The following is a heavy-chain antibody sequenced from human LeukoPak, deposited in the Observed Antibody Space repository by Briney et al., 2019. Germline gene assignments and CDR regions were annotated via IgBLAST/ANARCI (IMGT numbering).Heavy chain of an antibody. D-gene: IGHD3-9*01. CDR2: ISYDGSNK. J-gene: IGHJ4*02. CDR1: GFTFSSYG. Sequence: PGGSLRLSCAVSGFTFSSYGMHWVRQAPGKGLEWVAVISYDGSNKYYADSVKGRFTISRDNAENSLYLQMNSLRAEDTPVYFCAKLRGAQLRYFDVDYWGQGTLVTVSS. CDR3: AKLRGAQLRYFDVDY. V-gene: IGHV3-30*18.